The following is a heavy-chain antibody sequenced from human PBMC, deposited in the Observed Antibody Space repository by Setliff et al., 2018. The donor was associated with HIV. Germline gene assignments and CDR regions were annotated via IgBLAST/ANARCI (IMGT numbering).Heavy chain of an antibody. D-gene: IGHD3-10*01. V-gene: IGHV4-39*01. CDR2: IYYSGST. Sequence: PSETLSLTCTVSGGSISSSSYYWGWIRQPPGKGLEWIGSIYYSGSTYYNPSLKSRVTISVDTSKNQFSLKLSSVTAADTAVYYCAAAGGYNWFDPWGQGTLVTVSS. J-gene: IGHJ5*02. CDR1: GGSISSSSYY. CDR3: AAAGGYNWFDP.